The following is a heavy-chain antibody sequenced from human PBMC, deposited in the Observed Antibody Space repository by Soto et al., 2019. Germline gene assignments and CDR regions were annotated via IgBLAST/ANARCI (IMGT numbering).Heavy chain of an antibody. Sequence: QVQLVESGGGVVQPGRSLRLSCAASGFTFSSYGMHWVRQAPGKGLEWVAVISYDGSNKYYADSVKGRFTISRDNSKNTLFPQMNSLRDEDTAVYYCAKDVDIVVVPAELWDYWGQGTMVTVCS. V-gene: IGHV3-30*18. CDR1: GFTFSSYG. D-gene: IGHD2-2*03. CDR2: ISYDGSNK. J-gene: IGHJ4*02. CDR3: AKDVDIVVVPAELWDY.